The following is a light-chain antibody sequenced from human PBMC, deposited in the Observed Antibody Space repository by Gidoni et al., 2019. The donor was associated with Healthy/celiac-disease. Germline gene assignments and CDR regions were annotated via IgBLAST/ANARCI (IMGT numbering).Light chain of an antibody. CDR1: SSDVGSYNL. CDR3: CSYAGSSTPYV. CDR2: EVS. V-gene: IGLV2-23*02. Sequence: QSPLPHPPSLSGSPGPSITISCTGTSSDVGSYNLVSWYQQHPGKAPKLMIYEVSKRPSGVSNRFSGSKSGNTASLTISGLQAEDEADYYCCSYAGSSTPYVFGTGTKVTVL. J-gene: IGLJ1*01.